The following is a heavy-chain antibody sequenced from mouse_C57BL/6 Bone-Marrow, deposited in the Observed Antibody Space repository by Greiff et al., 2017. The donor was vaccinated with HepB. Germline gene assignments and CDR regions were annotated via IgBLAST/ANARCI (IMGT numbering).Heavy chain of an antibody. Sequence: QVQLQQSDAELVKPGASVKISCKVSGYTFTDHTIHWMKQRPEQGLEWIGYIYPRDGSTKYNEKFKGKATLTADKSSSTAYMQLNSLTSDDSAVYFCARGKTCYGSSPAWFAYWGQGTLVTVSA. D-gene: IGHD1-1*01. CDR1: GYTFTDHT. CDR2: IYPRDGST. V-gene: IGHV1-78*01. J-gene: IGHJ3*01. CDR3: ARGKTCYGSSPAWFAY.